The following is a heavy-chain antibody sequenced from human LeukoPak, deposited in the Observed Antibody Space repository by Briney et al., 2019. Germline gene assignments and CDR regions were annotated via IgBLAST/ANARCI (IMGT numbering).Heavy chain of an antibody. D-gene: IGHD3-10*01. CDR1: GFSISNNY. CDR3: ARDAPSGFFDT. V-gene: IGHV3-53*01. J-gene: IGHJ3*02. CDR2: IYSGGST. Sequence: GGSLRLSCAASGFSISNNYMSWVRQAPGKGLEWVSVIYSGGSTYYADSVKGRFTISRDNSKNTLYLQMNSLRVEDTAVYYCARDAPSGFFDTWGQGTMVTVSS.